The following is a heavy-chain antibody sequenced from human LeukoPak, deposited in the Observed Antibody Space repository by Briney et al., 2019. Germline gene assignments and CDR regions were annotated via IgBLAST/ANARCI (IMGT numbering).Heavy chain of an antibody. CDR2: ISVSGGST. Sequence: TGGSLRPSCAASGFTFTSSGVGWVRQAPGKGLGWVSSISVSGGSTYYADSVKGRFTISRDNSKNTLYLQMNSLRAEDTAVYYCAKPIAVPGDTYYFDYWGQGTLVTVSS. CDR3: AKPIAVPGDTYYFDY. CDR1: GFTFTSSG. V-gene: IGHV3-23*01. J-gene: IGHJ4*02. D-gene: IGHD6-19*01.